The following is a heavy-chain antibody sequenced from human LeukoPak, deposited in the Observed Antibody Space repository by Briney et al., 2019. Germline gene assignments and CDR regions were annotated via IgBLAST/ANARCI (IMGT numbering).Heavy chain of an antibody. CDR1: GFTFSSYG. D-gene: IGHD4-17*01. V-gene: IGHV3-30*18. J-gene: IGHJ4*02. Sequence: GGSLRLSCAASGFTFSSYGMHWVRQAPGKGLEWVAVISYDGSNKYYADSVKGRFTISRDNSKNTLYLQMNSLRAEDTAVYYCAKDLSYGDYVSNYFDYWGQGTLVTVSS. CDR3: AKDLSYGDYVSNYFDY. CDR2: ISYDGSNK.